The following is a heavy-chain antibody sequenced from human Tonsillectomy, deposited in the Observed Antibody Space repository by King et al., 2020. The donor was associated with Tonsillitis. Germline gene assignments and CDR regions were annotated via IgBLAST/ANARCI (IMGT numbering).Heavy chain of an antibody. CDR1: GDSVSSNSAA. Sequence: VQLQQSGPGLVKPSQTLSLTCDISGDSVSSNSAAWHWIRQYPSRGLEWLGRTYYRSEWYNDYAVSVKSRITINPDTSKDQFSLQLNSVTPEDTAVYYCARSPITGDHLYFDLWGRGTLVTVSS. CDR3: ARSPITGDHLYFDL. V-gene: IGHV6-1*01. CDR2: TYYRSEWYN. J-gene: IGHJ2*01. D-gene: IGHD7-27*01.